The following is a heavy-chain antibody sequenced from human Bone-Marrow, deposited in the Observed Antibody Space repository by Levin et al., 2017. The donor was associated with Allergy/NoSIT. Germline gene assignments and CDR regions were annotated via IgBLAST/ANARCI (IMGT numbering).Heavy chain of an antibody. CDR1: GYTFATYW. J-gene: IGHJ3*01. Sequence: GESLKISCKGSGYTFATYWIAWVRQMPGKGLEWLGVFNPGDSETRYTPSFKGQVTMSGDNSITTAYLQWTSLKASDTAMFYCARHCGSSAKCSLTGALDFWGQGTMVTVSP. CDR2: FNPGDSET. CDR3: ARHCGSSAKCSLTGALDF. D-gene: IGHD2-2*01. V-gene: IGHV5-51*01.